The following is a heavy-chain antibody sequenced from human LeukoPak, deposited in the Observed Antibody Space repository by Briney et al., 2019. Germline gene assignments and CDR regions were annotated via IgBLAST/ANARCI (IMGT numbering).Heavy chain of an antibody. CDR1: GGTFSSYA. Sequence: ASVRVSCKASGGTFSSYAISWVRQAPGQGLEWMGRIIPIFSTANYAQKFQGRVTITTDESTSTAYMELSSLRSGDTAVYYCARGIRDYYFDYWGQGTLVTVSS. V-gene: IGHV1-69*05. CDR2: IIPIFSTA. D-gene: IGHD5-18*01. CDR3: ARGIRDYYFDY. J-gene: IGHJ4*02.